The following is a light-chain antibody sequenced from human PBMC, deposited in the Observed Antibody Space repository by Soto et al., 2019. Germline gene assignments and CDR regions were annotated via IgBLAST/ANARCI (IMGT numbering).Light chain of an antibody. CDR3: SAWDDSLKGYV. J-gene: IGLJ1*01. Sequence: QSVLTQPPSASGTPGQRVTISCSGSSSNIGSNTANWYQQLPGTAPKLLIHSNNQRPSGVPDRFSGSKSGTSASLAISGLQSEDEADYYCSAWDDSLKGYVFGTGTQLTV. V-gene: IGLV1-44*01. CDR2: SNN. CDR1: SSNIGSNT.